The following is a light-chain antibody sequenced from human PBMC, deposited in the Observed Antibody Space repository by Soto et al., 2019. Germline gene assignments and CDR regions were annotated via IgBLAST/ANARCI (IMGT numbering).Light chain of an antibody. CDR2: DAS. J-gene: IGKJ4*01. CDR1: QTISNW. CDR3: QQSFSFPAT. Sequence: DIQMTQSPSTLSASVGDRVTITCRASQTISNWLAWYQQKPGKAPKVLIYDASTLDGGVPSRFSGGGSGTDFTLTISSLQPEDFVTYFCQQSFSFPATFGGGTKVDI. V-gene: IGKV1-5*01.